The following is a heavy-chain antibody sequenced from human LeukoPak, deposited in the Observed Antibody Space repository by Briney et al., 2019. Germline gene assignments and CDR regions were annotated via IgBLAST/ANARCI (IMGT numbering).Heavy chain of an antibody. Sequence: GGSLRLSCSVSGFSFSNYWMSWVRQAPGKGLEWVASINEEGSQKQYGDSVKGRFTISRDNAKNSLYLQVNSLRAEDTAVYYCATGRSMPTWGQGTLVTVSS. V-gene: IGHV3-7*01. CDR2: INEEGSQK. CDR3: ATGRSMPT. CDR1: GFSFSNYW. J-gene: IGHJ5*02. D-gene: IGHD2-2*01.